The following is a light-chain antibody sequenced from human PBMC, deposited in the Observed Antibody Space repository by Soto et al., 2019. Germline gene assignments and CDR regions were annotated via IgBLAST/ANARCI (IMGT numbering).Light chain of an antibody. CDR3: QQYDKYST. Sequence: DIQITQSPSTLSASVGDTVTITCRASQSISVSLAWYQQKPGKAPNLLIYDASTLQGGVPSRFSGSGSGTEFTPTVTSLQPEDFATYFCQQYDKYSTFGHGTKVDIK. CDR1: QSISVS. J-gene: IGKJ1*01. CDR2: DAS. V-gene: IGKV1-5*01.